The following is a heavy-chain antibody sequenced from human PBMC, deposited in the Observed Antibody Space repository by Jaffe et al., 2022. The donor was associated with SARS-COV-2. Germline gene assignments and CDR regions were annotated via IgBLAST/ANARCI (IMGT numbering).Heavy chain of an antibody. D-gene: IGHD3-10*01. J-gene: IGHJ5*02. V-gene: IGHV1-3*01. CDR2: INAGNGNT. Sequence: QVQLVQSGAEVKKPGASVKVSCKASGYTFTNYAVHWVRQAPGQRLEWMGWINAGNGNTKYSQNFQGRVTITRDTSASTAYMELSSLSSKDTAVYYCARGWGLDYGSGSRKFDPWGQGTLVTVSS. CDR1: GYTFTNYA. CDR3: ARGWGLDYGSGSRKFDP.